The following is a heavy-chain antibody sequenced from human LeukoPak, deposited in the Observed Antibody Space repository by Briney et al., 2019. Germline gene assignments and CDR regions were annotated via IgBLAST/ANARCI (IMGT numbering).Heavy chain of an antibody. Sequence: GGSLRLSCAASGFTFSRYAMSWVRQAPGKGLQWVSEIGGSGGAIYYADSVRGRFTISRDSSKNTLFLQMNRLRPEDAAVYYCAKAPVTTCRGAYCYPFDYWGQGTLVTVSS. CDR3: AKAPVTTCRGAYCYPFDY. CDR2: IGGSGGAI. CDR1: GFTFSRYA. V-gene: IGHV3-23*01. J-gene: IGHJ4*02. D-gene: IGHD2-21*01.